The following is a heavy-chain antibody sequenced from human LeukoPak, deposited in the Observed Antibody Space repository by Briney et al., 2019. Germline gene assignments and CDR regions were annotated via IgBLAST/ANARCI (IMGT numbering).Heavy chain of an antibody. CDR3: ARQYGSGSHIDY. J-gene: IGHJ4*02. V-gene: IGHV4-30-4*01. Sequence: SQTLSLTCTVSGGSISSSDCYWSWIRQPPGKGLEWIGYIYYSGSTYYNPSLKSRVTISVDTSKNQFSLKLSSVTAADTAVYYCARQYGSGSHIDYWGQGTLLTVSS. CDR2: IYYSGST. D-gene: IGHD3-10*01. CDR1: GGSISSSDCY.